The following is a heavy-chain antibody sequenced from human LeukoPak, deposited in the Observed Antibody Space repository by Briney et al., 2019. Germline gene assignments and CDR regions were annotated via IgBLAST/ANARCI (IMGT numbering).Heavy chain of an antibody. Sequence: GGSLRLSCAASGFTFSSFEMNWVRQAPGKGLEWVSYMSNSGRTIYYTDSVKGRYTISRDNAKNSLYLQMNSLRAEDTAVYYCARDVGSGWFDYWGQGTLVTVSS. CDR1: GFTFSSFE. J-gene: IGHJ4*02. CDR3: ARDVGSGWFDY. D-gene: IGHD6-19*01. V-gene: IGHV3-48*03. CDR2: MSNSGRTI.